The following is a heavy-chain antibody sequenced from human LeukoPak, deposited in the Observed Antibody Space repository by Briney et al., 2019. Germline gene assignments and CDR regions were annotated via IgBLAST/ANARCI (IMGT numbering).Heavy chain of an antibody. V-gene: IGHV3-33*01. D-gene: IGHD1-26*01. J-gene: IGHJ4*02. CDR1: GFTFSGYG. CDR2: IWYDGSNK. Sequence: GRSLRLSCAASGFTFSGYGMHWVRQAPGKGLEWVAVIWYDGSNKYYADSVKGRFTISRDNSKNTLYLQMNSLRAEDTAVYYCAAGGSYYLDYWGQGTLVTVSS. CDR3: AAGGSYYLDY.